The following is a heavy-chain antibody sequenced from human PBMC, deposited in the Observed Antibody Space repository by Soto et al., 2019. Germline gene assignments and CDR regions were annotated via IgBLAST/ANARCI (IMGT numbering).Heavy chain of an antibody. J-gene: IGHJ4*02. CDR3: ARWSYLDY. CDR2: ISGSDGKT. Sequence: PGGSLRLSCAASGFSFGSYALSWVRQAPGKGLEWVSTISGSDGKTFYADSGKGRFSITRDTSQSTLYLQMNSLGADDTAMYYSARWSYLDYWGQGTRVTVSS. D-gene: IGHD3-16*02. V-gene: IGHV3-23*01. CDR1: GFSFGSYA.